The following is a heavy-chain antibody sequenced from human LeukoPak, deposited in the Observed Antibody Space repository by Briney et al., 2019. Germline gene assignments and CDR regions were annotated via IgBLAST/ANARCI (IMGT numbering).Heavy chain of an antibody. CDR3: ARVSWNGYCSSTSCGPLDY. J-gene: IGHJ4*02. D-gene: IGHD2-2*03. CDR1: GGSISSYY. Sequence: SETLSLTCTVSGGSISSYYWSWIRQPPGKGLEWIGYIYYSGSTNYNPCLKSRVTISVDTSKNQFSLKLSSVTAADTAVYYCARVSWNGYCSSTSCGPLDYRGQGTLVTVSS. V-gene: IGHV4-59*01. CDR2: IYYSGST.